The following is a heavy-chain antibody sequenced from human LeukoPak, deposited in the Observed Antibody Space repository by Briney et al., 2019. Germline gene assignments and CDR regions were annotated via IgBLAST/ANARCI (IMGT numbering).Heavy chain of an antibody. CDR3: VTSPATGNIYFDL. V-gene: IGHV3-66*01. D-gene: IGHD6-13*01. CDR1: GFTVSNTY. CDR2: LYRGGNI. J-gene: IGHJ2*01. Sequence: GGPLRRSCSGSGFTVSNTYMGCLPQPPGKGREGMSVLYRGGNIYYADSVKGRFTISRDNPKNTLYLQMDSLSAADTAVYHCVTSPATGNIYFDLWGRGTLVAVSS.